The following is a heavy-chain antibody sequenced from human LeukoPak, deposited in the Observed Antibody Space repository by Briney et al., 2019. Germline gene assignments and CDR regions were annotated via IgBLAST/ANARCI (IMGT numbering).Heavy chain of an antibody. CDR3: ARDRYYDSSGYSTNYWYFDL. J-gene: IGHJ2*01. CDR2: IYYSGST. V-gene: IGHV4-61*01. CDR1: GGSVSSGSYY. Sequence: SETLSLTCTVSGGSVSSGSYYWSWIRQPPGKGLDWIGYIYYSGSTNYNPSLKSRVTISVDTSKNQFSLKLSSVTAADTAVYYCARDRYYDSSGYSTNYWYFDLWGRGTLVTVSS. D-gene: IGHD3-22*01.